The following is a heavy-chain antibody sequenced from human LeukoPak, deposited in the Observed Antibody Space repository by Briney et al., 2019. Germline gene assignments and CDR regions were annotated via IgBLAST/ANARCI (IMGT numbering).Heavy chain of an antibody. V-gene: IGHV3-23*01. CDR1: EFTYG. CDR3: AKDGRYSSSNTFYQYFDS. CDR2: ISSSGSNT. J-gene: IGHJ4*02. Sequence: SGGSLRLSWVASEFTYGMNWVRQARGKGLECVSSISSSGSNTYYADSVKGRFTISIDNSKNTLYLQLNSLRAEDPAVYYCAKDGRYSSSNTFYQYFDSWGQGALVTVSS. D-gene: IGHD2/OR15-2a*01.